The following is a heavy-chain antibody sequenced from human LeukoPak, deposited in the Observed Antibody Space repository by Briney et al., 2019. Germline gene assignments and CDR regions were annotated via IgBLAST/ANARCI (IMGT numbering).Heavy chain of an antibody. J-gene: IGHJ6*02. CDR2: IYTSGST. CDR1: GGSISSGSYY. CDR3: AREVLWFGEPRYGMDV. Sequence: SETLSLTCTVSGGSISSGSYYWSWIRQPAGKGLEWIGRIYTSGSTNYNPSLKSRVTISVDTSKNQFSLKLSSVTAADTAVYYCAREVLWFGEPRYGMDVWGQGTTVTVSS. D-gene: IGHD3-10*01. V-gene: IGHV4-61*02.